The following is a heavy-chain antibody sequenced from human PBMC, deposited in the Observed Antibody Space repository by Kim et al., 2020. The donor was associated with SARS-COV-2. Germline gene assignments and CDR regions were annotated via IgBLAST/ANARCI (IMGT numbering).Heavy chain of an antibody. CDR3: ARGHFDWLLSPSKNWFDP. Sequence: ASVKVSCKASGYTFTSYDINWVRQATGQGLEWMGWMNPNSGNTGYAQKFQGRVTMTRNTSISTAYMELSSLRSEDTAVYYCARGHFDWLLSPSKNWFDPWGQGTLVTVSS. J-gene: IGHJ5*02. V-gene: IGHV1-8*01. D-gene: IGHD3-9*01. CDR2: MNPNSGNT. CDR1: GYTFTSYD.